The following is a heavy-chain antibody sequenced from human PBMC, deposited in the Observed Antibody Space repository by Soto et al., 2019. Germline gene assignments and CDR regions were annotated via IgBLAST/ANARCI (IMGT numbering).Heavy chain of an antibody. CDR1: GGSISSSNW. CDR3: ARVGNIVVGATIRALDI. CDR2: IYHSGST. D-gene: IGHD1-26*01. V-gene: IGHV4-4*02. Sequence: NPSETLSLTCAVSGGSISSSNWWSWVRQPPGKGLEWIGEIYHSGSTNYNPSLKSRVTISVDKSKNQFSLKLSSVTAADTAVYYCARVGNIVVGATIRALDIWGQGTMVTVSS. J-gene: IGHJ3*02.